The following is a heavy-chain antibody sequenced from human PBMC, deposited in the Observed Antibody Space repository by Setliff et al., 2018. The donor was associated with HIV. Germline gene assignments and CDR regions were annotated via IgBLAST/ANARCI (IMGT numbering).Heavy chain of an antibody. CDR1: GFTVSGYW. Sequence: GESLKISCAASGFTVSGYWMSWVRQAPGKGLEWVANIKQDGSERYYVDSVKGRFTISRDNTNNSLYLHMNSLRAEDTAVYYCAREDSGSYFSDYWGQGTLVTVSS. J-gene: IGHJ4*02. D-gene: IGHD1-26*01. V-gene: IGHV3-7*01. CDR2: IKQDGSER. CDR3: AREDSGSYFSDY.